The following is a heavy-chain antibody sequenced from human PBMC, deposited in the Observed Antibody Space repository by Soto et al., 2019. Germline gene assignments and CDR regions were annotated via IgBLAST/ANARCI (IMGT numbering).Heavy chain of an antibody. CDR1: GFIFSGAW. D-gene: IGHD6-13*01. J-gene: IGHJ4*02. V-gene: IGHV3-15*01. CDR3: ATDTPGVGKGEFEY. Sequence: EVQQVESGGGWVKPGGSLRLSCTTSGFIFSGAWMSWVRQTPGKGLEWVGLIKSNNNGGTAVYAAPVNGRFSISRDDSTTTVYLQMDGLRTEDTAVYYCATDTPGVGKGEFEYWGQGTLVTVSS. CDR2: IKSNNNGGTA.